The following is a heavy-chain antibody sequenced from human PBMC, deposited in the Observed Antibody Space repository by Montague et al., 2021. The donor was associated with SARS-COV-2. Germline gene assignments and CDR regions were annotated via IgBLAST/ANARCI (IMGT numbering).Heavy chain of an antibody. CDR2: IYTSGTT. V-gene: IGHV4-61*02. J-gene: IGHJ4*02. Sequence: TLSLTCTVSGGSISSGSYYLSWIRQPAGKGLEWIGRIYTSGTTDYSFSLTSRVTISVDRSKNPISLKLTSVTAADTAVSYSARAHSGSWAHLDNWGQGSRVTVSS. CDR3: ARAHSGSWAHLDN. CDR1: GGSISSGSYY. D-gene: IGHD5-12*01.